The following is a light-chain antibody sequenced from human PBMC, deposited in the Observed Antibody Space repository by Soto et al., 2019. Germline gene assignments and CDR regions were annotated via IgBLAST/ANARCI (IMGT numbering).Light chain of an antibody. J-gene: IGLJ1*01. V-gene: IGLV2-14*01. Sequence: QSALTQPASVSGSPGQSITISCTGTSSDVGGYNYVSWYQQHPGKAPKLMIYEVSNRPSGVSNRFSGSKSGNTASLTISGLQAEGEADYYCSSYTSSSTLGVFGTGTKLTVL. CDR1: SSDVGGYNY. CDR3: SSYTSSSTLGV. CDR2: EVS.